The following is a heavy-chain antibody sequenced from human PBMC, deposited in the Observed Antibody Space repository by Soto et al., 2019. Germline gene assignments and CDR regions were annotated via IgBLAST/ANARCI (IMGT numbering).Heavy chain of an antibody. J-gene: IGHJ4*02. D-gene: IGHD5-18*01. CDR3: AREPNESYYFDY. CDR1: GYTFTNYY. Sequence: QVHLVQSGAEVKKPGASVKVSCKASGYTFTNYYIHWVRQAPGQGLEWLGIIRPGGGRTEYAQRFQGSVTMTRDTSTSTVYMELTSLTSEDTAVYYCAREPNESYYFDYWGQGTLVTVSS. CDR2: IRPGGGRT. V-gene: IGHV1-46*01.